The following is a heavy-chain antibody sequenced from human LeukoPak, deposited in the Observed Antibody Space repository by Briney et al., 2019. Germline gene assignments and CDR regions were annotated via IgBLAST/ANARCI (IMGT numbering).Heavy chain of an antibody. J-gene: IGHJ2*01. Sequence: SQTLSLTCAISGDSVSRTDAGWNWIRQSPSRGLEWLGRIYYRSHWYGDDVLSMKSRITINPDTAKNQFSLKLSSVTAADTAVYYCARHSSGDRLTGYFDLWGRGTLVTVSS. CDR1: GDSVSRTDAG. D-gene: IGHD3-22*01. CDR2: IYYRSHWYG. CDR3: ARHSSGDRLTGYFDL. V-gene: IGHV6-1*01.